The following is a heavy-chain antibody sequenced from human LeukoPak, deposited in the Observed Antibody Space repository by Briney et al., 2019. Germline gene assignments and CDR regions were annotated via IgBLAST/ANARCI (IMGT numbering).Heavy chain of an antibody. CDR3: AKYVSTGWFDP. J-gene: IGHJ5*02. CDR2: IYYSGST. Sequence: PSETLSLTCTVSGGSISSYYWSWIRQPPGKGLEWIGYIYYSGSTNYNPSLKSRVTISVDTSENQFSLKLSSVTAADTAVYYCAKYVSTGWFDPWGQGTLVTASS. CDR1: GGSISSYY. V-gene: IGHV4-59*08. D-gene: IGHD5/OR15-5a*01.